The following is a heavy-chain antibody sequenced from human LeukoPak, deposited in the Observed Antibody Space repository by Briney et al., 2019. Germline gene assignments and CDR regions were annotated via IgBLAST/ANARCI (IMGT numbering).Heavy chain of an antibody. CDR3: AKEEARWEWFDP. CDR1: GFTVNTND. V-gene: IGHV3-66*01. Sequence: GGSLRLSCAASGFTVNTNDMSWVRQAPGKRLEWVSVIDSGGRTFYADSVKGRFTISRDNSKNTLDLQMNSLRVEDTAVYYCAKEEARWEWFDPWGQGTLVTVSS. D-gene: IGHD1-26*01. CDR2: IDSGGRT. J-gene: IGHJ5*02.